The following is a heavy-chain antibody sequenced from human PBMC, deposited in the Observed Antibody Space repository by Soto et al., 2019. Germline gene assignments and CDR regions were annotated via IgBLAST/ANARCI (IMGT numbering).Heavy chain of an antibody. CDR3: ARDNYDILTGYEAGYFDY. Sequence: SETLSLTCTVSGGSISSYYWSWIRQPPGKGLEWIGYIYYSGSTNYNPSLKSRVTISVDTSKNQFSLKLSSVTAADTAVYYCARDNYDILTGYEAGYFDYWGQGTLVTVSS. D-gene: IGHD3-9*01. V-gene: IGHV4-59*01. J-gene: IGHJ4*02. CDR2: IYYSGST. CDR1: GGSISSYY.